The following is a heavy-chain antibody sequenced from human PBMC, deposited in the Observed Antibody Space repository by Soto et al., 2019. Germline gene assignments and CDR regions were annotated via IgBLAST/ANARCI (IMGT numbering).Heavy chain of an antibody. V-gene: IGHV3-21*01. J-gene: IGHJ6*02. D-gene: IGHD6-13*01. CDR1: GFTFSSYS. CDR2: ISSSSSYI. CDR3: ARDRIAAAGRTGRGMDV. Sequence: PGGSLRLSCAASGFTFSSYSMNWVRQAPGKGLEWVSSISSSSSYIYYADSVKGRFTISRDNAKNSLYLQMNSLRAEDTAVYYCARDRIAAAGRTGRGMDVWGQGTTVNVSS.